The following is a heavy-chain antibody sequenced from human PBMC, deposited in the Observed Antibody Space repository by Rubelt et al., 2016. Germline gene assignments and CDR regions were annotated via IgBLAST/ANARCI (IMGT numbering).Heavy chain of an antibody. Sequence: EVQLVESGGGLVKPGGSLRLSCAASGFTFSSYSMNWVRQAPGKGLEWVSSISSSSSYIYYADSVKGRFTISRDNAKSSLYLQMTSVRAEDTAVYYCANLATVTSLDDWGQGTLVTVSS. D-gene: IGHD4-17*01. CDR1: GFTFSSYS. J-gene: IGHJ4*02. CDR3: ANLATVTSLDD. CDR2: ISSSSSYI. V-gene: IGHV3-21*01.